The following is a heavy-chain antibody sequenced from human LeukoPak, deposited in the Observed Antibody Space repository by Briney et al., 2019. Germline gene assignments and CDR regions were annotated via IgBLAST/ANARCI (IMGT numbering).Heavy chain of an antibody. D-gene: IGHD6-13*01. CDR2: ISDRGGRT. V-gene: IGHV3-23*01. CDR3: ARVVAVAGTVY. CDR1: GFAFSNCA. Sequence: GGSLRLSCAASGFAFSNCAMSWVGRAPGKGLEGVSTISDRGGRTYSADSVKGRFTISRDNSKNTLFLQMNSRRAEDTAVYYCARVVAVAGTVYWGQGTLVTVSS. J-gene: IGHJ4*02.